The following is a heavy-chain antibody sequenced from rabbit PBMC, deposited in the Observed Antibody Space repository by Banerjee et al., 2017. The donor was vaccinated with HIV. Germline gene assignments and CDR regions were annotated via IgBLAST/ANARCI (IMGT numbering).Heavy chain of an antibody. CDR1: GFILSSYG. Sequence: QEQLVESGGGLVQPGGSLKLSCKASGFILSSYGVSWVRQAPGKGLEWIGYIDPVFGSTYYANWVNGRFTISSHNAQNTLYLQLNSLTAADTATYFCVRGLGTYGYAGLNLWGPGTLVTVS. D-gene: IGHD6-1*01. CDR3: VRGLGTYGYAGLNL. CDR2: IDPVFGST. V-gene: IGHV1S47*01. J-gene: IGHJ4*01.